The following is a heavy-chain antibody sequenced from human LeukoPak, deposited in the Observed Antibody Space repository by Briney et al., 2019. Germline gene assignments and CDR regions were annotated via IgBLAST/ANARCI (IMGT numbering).Heavy chain of an antibody. CDR3: TRDRGGRGFTYGQPLDY. J-gene: IGHJ4*02. Sequence: GGSLRLSCAASGFTFSDYYMSWIRQAPGKGPEWVSYVSGSGSPIYWADSVKGRFTLSRDNAKNSLYLQMNGLRAEDTAVYYCTRDRGGRGFTYGQPLDYWGQGTLVTVSS. CDR2: VSGSGSPI. D-gene: IGHD5-18*01. CDR1: GFTFSDYY. V-gene: IGHV3-11*01.